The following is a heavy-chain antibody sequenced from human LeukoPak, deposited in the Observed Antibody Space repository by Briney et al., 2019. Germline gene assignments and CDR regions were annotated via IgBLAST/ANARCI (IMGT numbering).Heavy chain of an antibody. V-gene: IGHV3-74*01. Sequence: PGGSLRLSCAASGFTFSSYWMQWVRQAPGKGLVWVSRINTDGSITNYADSVKGRFSISRDNAKNTLYLQMSSLRAEDTAVYYCARDRGPRTGFMVREAYDYWGQGTLVTVSS. CDR3: ARDRGPRTGFMVREAYDY. CDR1: GFTFSSYW. D-gene: IGHD3-10*01. CDR2: INTDGSIT. J-gene: IGHJ4*02.